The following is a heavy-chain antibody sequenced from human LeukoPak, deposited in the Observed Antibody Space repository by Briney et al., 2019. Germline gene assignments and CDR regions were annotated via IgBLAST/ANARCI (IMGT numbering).Heavy chain of an antibody. J-gene: IGHJ4*02. CDR2: MNPNSGNT. CDR3: ARARRMYCSSTSCYLVY. Sequence: ASVKVSCKASGYTFTSYDINWARQATGQGLEWMGWMNPNSGNTGYAQKFQGRVTMTRNTSISTAYMELSNLRSEDTAVYYCARARRMYCSSTSCYLVYWGQGTLVTVSS. V-gene: IGHV1-8*01. CDR1: GYTFTSYD. D-gene: IGHD2-2*01.